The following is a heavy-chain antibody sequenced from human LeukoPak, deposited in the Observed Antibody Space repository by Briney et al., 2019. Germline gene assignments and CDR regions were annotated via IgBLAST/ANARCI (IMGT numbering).Heavy chain of an antibody. CDR3: ARDFLSDENQLRLAAPCDY. Sequence: GGSLRLSCAASGFTFSSYSMNWVRLAPGKGLEWVSSISSSSTYIYYTDSVKGRFTISRDNAKNSLYLQMKDLRAEDTALYYCARDFLSDENQLRLAAPCDYWGQGTLVTVS. J-gene: IGHJ4*02. CDR2: ISSSSTYI. V-gene: IGHV3-21*01. D-gene: IGHD2-15*01. CDR1: GFTFSSYS.